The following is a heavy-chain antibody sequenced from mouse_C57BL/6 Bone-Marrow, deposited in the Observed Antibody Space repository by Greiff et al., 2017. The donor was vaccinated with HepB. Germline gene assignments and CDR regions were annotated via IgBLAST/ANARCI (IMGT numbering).Heavy chain of an antibody. CDR3: ARKGVTTVVATDYYAMDY. J-gene: IGHJ4*01. V-gene: IGHV1-72*01. Sequence: VQLQQPGAELVKPGASVKLSCKASGYTFTSYWMHWVKQRPGRGLEWIGRIDPNSGGTKYNEKFKSKATLTVDKPSSTAYMQLSSLTSEDSAVYYCARKGVTTVVATDYYAMDYWGQGTSVTVSS. CDR2: IDPNSGGT. CDR1: GYTFTSYW. D-gene: IGHD1-1*01.